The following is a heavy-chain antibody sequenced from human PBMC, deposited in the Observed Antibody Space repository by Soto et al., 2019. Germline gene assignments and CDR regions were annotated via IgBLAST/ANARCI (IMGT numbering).Heavy chain of an antibody. D-gene: IGHD3-16*01. Sequence: QVQLVQSGAEVKKPGASVKVSCKASGYTFSNYGISWVRQAPGEGLEWMGWISDYNGNTNYAHKFQGRVTMTTDTSTSTAYMGLRSLRSDDTAVYYCARVPHYVYFYYGLDVWGQGTTVTVSS. CDR2: ISDYNGNT. J-gene: IGHJ6*02. CDR1: GYTFSNYG. V-gene: IGHV1-18*01. CDR3: ARVPHYVYFYYGLDV.